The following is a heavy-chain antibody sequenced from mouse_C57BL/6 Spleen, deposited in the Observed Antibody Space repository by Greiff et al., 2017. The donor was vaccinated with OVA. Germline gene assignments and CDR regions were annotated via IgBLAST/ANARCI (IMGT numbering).Heavy chain of an antibody. CDR2: ITPSSGYT. CDR3: ARGSHYCDY. V-gene: IGHV1-7*01. J-gene: IGHJ2*01. D-gene: IGHD1-1*01. Sequence: QVQLQQSGAELAKPGASVKLSCKASGYTFTSYCMRWVTQRPGQGLELIGYITPSSGYTHYNQKFKDKATVTADKSSSTAYMQLSSLTYEDSAVYYCARGSHYCDYGGKGTTLTVSS. CDR1: GYTFTSYC.